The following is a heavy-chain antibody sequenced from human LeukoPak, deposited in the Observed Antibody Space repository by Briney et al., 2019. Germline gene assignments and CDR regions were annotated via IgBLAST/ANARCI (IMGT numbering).Heavy chain of an antibody. V-gene: IGHV4-39*07. CDR2: MYYSGSP. Sequence: PSETLSLTCSVSGGSIISSTYYWGWIRQSPGKGLAWIASMYYSGSPYYNPSLKSRVTISVDTSKNQFFLKLSSVTAADTAVYYCARDNGNNWFDPWGQGTLVTVSS. CDR3: ARDNGNNWFDP. D-gene: IGHD3-16*02. J-gene: IGHJ5*02. CDR1: GGSIISSTYY.